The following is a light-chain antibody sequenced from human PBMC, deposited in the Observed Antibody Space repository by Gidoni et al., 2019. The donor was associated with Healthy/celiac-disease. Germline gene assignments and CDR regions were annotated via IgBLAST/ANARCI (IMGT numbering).Light chain of an antibody. Sequence: SSELTQDPAVSVALGQTVRITCQGDSLRSYYASRYQQKPGQAPVLVIYGKNNRPSGIPDRFSGSSSGNTASLTITWAQAEDEADYYCNSRDSSGNHLVFGGGTKLTVL. CDR2: GKN. CDR3: NSRDSSGNHLV. J-gene: IGLJ2*01. CDR1: SLRSYY. V-gene: IGLV3-19*01.